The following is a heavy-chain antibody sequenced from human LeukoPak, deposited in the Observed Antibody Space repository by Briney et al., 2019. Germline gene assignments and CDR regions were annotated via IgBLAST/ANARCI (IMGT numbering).Heavy chain of an antibody. CDR2: ISSSSTYI. CDR1: GFTFSTYT. CDR3: ARGALTMLRGVTPPDY. V-gene: IGHV3-21*01. J-gene: IGHJ4*02. Sequence: PGGSLRLSCAASGFTFSTYTMNWVRQVPGKGLEWVSSISSSSTYIYYAGSVQGRFTISRDNAKNSLYLQMNSLRAEDTAVYYCARGALTMLRGVTPPDYWGQGTLVTVSS. D-gene: IGHD3-10*01.